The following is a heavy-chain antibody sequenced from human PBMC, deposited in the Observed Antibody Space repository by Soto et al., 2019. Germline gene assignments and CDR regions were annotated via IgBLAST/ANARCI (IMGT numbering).Heavy chain of an antibody. J-gene: IGHJ5*02. D-gene: IGHD3-9*01. CDR2: ISSSSSTI. V-gene: IGHV3-48*01. CDR3: ARGGLRYFDWLSDP. Sequence: PGGSLRLSCAASGFTFSSYSMNWVRQAPGKGLEWVSYISSSSSTIYYADSVKGRFTISRDNAKNSLYLQMNSLRAEDTAVYYCARGGLRYFDWLSDPWGQGTLVTVSS. CDR1: GFTFSSYS.